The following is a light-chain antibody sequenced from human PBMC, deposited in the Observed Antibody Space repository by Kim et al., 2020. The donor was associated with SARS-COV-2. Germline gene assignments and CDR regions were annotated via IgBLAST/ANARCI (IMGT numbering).Light chain of an antibody. CDR1: QGISNY. J-gene: IGKJ4*01. CDR2: AAS. Sequence: ASVGDRVTITCRASQGISNYLAWYQQKPGKVPKLLIYAASTLRAGVPSRFSGSGSGTDFSLTISSLQPGDVATYYCQKYNSVPLAFGGGTKVDIK. CDR3: QKYNSVPLA. V-gene: IGKV1-27*01.